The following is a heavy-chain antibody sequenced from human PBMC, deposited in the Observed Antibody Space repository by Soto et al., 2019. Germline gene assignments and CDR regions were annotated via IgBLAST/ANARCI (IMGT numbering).Heavy chain of an antibody. CDR2: ISSSSSYI. Sequence: WGSLRLSCAASGFTFSSYSINLFRHSPLKWLEWVSSISSSSSYIYYADSVKGRFTITRDNAKNSLYLQMNSLRAEDTAVYYCARAIAAPRLHYYYYYGMDVWGQGTTVTVSS. CDR3: ARAIAAPRLHYYYYYGMDV. J-gene: IGHJ6*02. V-gene: IGHV3-21*01. CDR1: GFTFSSYS. D-gene: IGHD6-13*01.